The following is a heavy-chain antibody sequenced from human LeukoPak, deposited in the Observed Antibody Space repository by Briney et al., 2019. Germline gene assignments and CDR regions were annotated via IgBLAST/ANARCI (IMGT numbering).Heavy chain of an antibody. CDR1: GFTFSDYY. J-gene: IGHJ6*03. V-gene: IGHV3-69-1*02. D-gene: IGHD3-10*01. Sequence: GGSLRLSCAASGFTFSDYYMSWIRQAPGKGLEWVSFIASDGTIYYADSVKGRFTLSRDDAKNSLYLQMNGLRAEDTAVYYCATSLSGWGTYHYLNVWGTGTTVTISS. CDR2: IASDGTI. CDR3: ATSLSGWGTYHYLNV.